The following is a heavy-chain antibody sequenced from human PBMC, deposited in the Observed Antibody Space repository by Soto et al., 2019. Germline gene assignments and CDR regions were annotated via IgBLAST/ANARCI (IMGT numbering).Heavy chain of an antibody. CDR3: ARRSIADRRGYYYYYMDV. V-gene: IGHV4-39*01. Sequence: QLQLQESGPGLVKPSETLSLTCTVSGGSISSSSDYWCWIRQPPGKGLEWIGSIYYSGSTYYNPSHKSRVTISVDTSKNKFSLKRSFVTAADTAVYYCARRSIADRRGYYYYYMDVWGKGTTVTVSS. CDR1: GGSISSSSDY. D-gene: IGHD6-6*01. J-gene: IGHJ6*03. CDR2: IYYSGST.